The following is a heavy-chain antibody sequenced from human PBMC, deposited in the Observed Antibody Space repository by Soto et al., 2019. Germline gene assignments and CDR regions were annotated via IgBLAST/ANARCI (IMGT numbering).Heavy chain of an antibody. CDR1: GGTISGYY. CDR3: ARGQRFSDWFDP. CDR2: IYSSGNT. J-gene: IGHJ5*02. V-gene: IGHV4-4*07. D-gene: IGHD3-3*01. Sequence: GTLALTCSVSGGTISGYYWTWIRQPSGKGLEWIGRIYSSGNTKYNPSLQSRVTMSLDTSNNQFSLRLTSVTAADTAVYYCARGQRFSDWFDPWGQGTLVTVSS.